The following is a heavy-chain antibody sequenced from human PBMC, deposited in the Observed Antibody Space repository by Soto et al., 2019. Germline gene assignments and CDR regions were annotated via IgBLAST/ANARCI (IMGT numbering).Heavy chain of an antibody. V-gene: IGHV1-69*06. Sequence: ASVKVSCKASGGTFSSYAISWVRQAPGQGLEWMGGIIPIFGTANYAQKFQGRVTITADKSTSTAYMELSSLRSEDTAVYYCARDRGIYPRPKYFQHWGQGTLVTVSS. CDR2: IIPIFGTA. CDR1: GGTFSSYA. J-gene: IGHJ1*01. D-gene: IGHD5-12*01. CDR3: ARDRGIYPRPKYFQH.